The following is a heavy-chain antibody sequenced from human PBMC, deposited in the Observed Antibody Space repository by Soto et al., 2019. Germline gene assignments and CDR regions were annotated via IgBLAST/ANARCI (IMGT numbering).Heavy chain of an antibody. J-gene: IGHJ5*02. CDR2: INYSGST. D-gene: IGHD6-13*01. Sequence: TSETLSLTCIVSSGSMSSSLNHWGWIRQPPGKGLEWIGNINYSGSTYYNPSLKSRVTISVDTSKNQFSLKLSPVTAADTAVYYCARENLDDSSSWYPFDPWGQGTLVTVSS. V-gene: IGHV4-39*07. CDR3: ARENLDDSSSWYPFDP. CDR1: SGSMSSSLNH.